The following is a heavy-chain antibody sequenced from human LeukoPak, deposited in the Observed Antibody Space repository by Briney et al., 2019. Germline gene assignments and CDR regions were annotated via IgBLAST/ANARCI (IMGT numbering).Heavy chain of an antibody. CDR1: GGSISSGDYY. D-gene: IGHD2-2*01. Sequence: SQTLSLTCTVSGGSISSGDYYWSWIRQPPGKGLEWIGYIYYSGSTSYNPSLKSRVTISVDTSKNQFSLKLSSVTAADTAVYYCARERYCSSTSCYYRANWFDPWGQGTLVTVSS. CDR3: ARERYCSSTSCYYRANWFDP. CDR2: IYYSGST. J-gene: IGHJ5*02. V-gene: IGHV4-30-4*08.